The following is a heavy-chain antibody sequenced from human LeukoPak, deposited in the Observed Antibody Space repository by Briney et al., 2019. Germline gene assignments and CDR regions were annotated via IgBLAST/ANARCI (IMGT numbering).Heavy chain of an antibody. CDR3: ARDPEEEAGTAFYYYYGMDD. V-gene: IGHV3-30*04. CDR1: GFIFSSYA. D-gene: IGHD6-19*01. Sequence: GGSLRLSCAASGFIFSSYATHWVRQAPGKGLEWGAVISYDGSNKYYADSVKGRFTISRDNSKNTLYLQMNSLRAEDTAVYYCARDPEEEAGTAFYYYYGMDDWGQGTLVTVSS. CDR2: ISYDGSNK. J-gene: IGHJ6*02.